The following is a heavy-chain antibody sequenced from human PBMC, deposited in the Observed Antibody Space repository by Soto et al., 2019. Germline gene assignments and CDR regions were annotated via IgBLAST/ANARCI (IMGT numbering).Heavy chain of an antibody. CDR1: GGTFSSYT. Sequence: SVKVSCKASGGTFSSYTISWVRQAPGQGLEWMGRIIPILGIANYAQKFQGRVTITADKSTSTAYMELSSLRSEDTAVYYCAREIGSGYAYPRLDYWGQGTLVTVSS. CDR2: IIPILGIA. CDR3: AREIGSGYAYPRLDY. V-gene: IGHV1-69*04. D-gene: IGHD5-12*01. J-gene: IGHJ4*02.